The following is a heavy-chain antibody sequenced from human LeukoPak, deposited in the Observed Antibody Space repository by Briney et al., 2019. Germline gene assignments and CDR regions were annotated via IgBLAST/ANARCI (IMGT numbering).Heavy chain of an antibody. V-gene: IGHV1-8*01. J-gene: IGHJ4*02. CDR3: ARGREYSTGPGFDY. Sequence: ASVKVPCKASGYTFTTNDINWVRQATGQGPEWMGWMNPNSGNTGYAQKFQGRITMTRNTSISTAYMELRSLRSEDTAVYYCARGREYSTGPGFDYWGQGTLVTVSS. CDR1: GYTFTTND. D-gene: IGHD2-8*02. CDR2: MNPNSGNT.